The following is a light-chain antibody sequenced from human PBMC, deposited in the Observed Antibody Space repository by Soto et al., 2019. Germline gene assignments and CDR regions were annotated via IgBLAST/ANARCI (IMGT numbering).Light chain of an antibody. CDR2: GAS. CDR3: QQYYTTPHT. J-gene: IGKJ2*01. Sequence: DIVMTQSPDSLAVSLGERGTINCKSSQSVLHSSNNKNYLAWYQQKPGQPPKLLIYGASTRESGVPDRFSGSGSATDFALTISSLQAEDVAVYYCQQYYTTPHTFGQGTKLEIK. V-gene: IGKV4-1*01. CDR1: QSVLHSSNNKNY.